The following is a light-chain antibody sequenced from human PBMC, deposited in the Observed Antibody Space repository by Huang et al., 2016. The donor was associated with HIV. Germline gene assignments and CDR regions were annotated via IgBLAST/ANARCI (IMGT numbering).Light chain of an antibody. V-gene: IGKV1-9*01. J-gene: IGKJ4*01. Sequence: IQLTQSPSSLSASVGDRVTITCRASQGISSSLVWYHKKPGKAPKLLIYAASTLQSGVSSRCSGSGSGTEFTLSISSLQPEDSASYYCQQLKSYSPLTFGGGTKVEIK. CDR3: QQLKSYSPLT. CDR1: QGISSS. CDR2: AAS.